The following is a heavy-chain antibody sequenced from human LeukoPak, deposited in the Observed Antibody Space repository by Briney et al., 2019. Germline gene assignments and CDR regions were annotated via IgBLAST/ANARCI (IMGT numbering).Heavy chain of an antibody. CDR2: IRSKAYGGTT. D-gene: IGHD6-19*01. J-gene: IGHJ4*02. CDR3: TTGYSSGWYSSTFDY. V-gene: IGHV3-49*03. CDR1: GFTFGDHA. Sequence: PGGSLRLSCTASGFTFGDHAMSWFRQAPGKGLEWVGFIRSKAYGGTTEYAASVKGRFTISRDDSKSIAYLQMNSLKTEDTAVYYCTTGYSSGWYSSTFDYWGQGTLVTVSS.